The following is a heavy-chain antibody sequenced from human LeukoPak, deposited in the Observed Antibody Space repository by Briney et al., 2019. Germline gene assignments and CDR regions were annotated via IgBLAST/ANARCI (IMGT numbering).Heavy chain of an antibody. CDR1: GFTFSSFW. D-gene: IGHD3-10*01. CDR2: VNADGSST. V-gene: IGHV3-74*01. Sequence: GGSLRLSCAASGFTFSSFWMHWVRQAPGKGLQWVSRVNADGSSTGHADSVKGRLTISRDNAKNTLYLQINSLRAEDTAVYYCAREYYASGDYWGQGTLVTVSS. CDR3: AREYYASGDY. J-gene: IGHJ4*02.